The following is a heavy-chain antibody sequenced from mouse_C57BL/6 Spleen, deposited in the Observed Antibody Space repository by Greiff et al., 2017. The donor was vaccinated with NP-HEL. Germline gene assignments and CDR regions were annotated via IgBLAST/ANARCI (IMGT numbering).Heavy chain of an antibody. CDR3: ARRDVGYFDY. J-gene: IGHJ2*01. V-gene: IGHV1-82*01. CDR2: IYPGDGDT. Sequence: VQLQQSGPELVKPGASVKISCKASGYAFSSSWMNWVKQRPGKGLEWIGRIYPGDGDTNYNGKFKGKATLTADKSSSTAYMQLSSLTSEDSAVYFCARRDVGYFDYWGQGTTLTVSS. D-gene: IGHD3-3*01. CDR1: GYAFSSSW.